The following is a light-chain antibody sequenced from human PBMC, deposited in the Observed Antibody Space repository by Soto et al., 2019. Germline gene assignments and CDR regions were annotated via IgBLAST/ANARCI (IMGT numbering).Light chain of an antibody. V-gene: IGKV3D-11*02. Sequence: EIVMTQSPDTLSLSPGERATLSFRASQSVSENLAWYQQRPGQGPRLLIYGASNRATGIPARFSGSGSGTDFTLTISSLEHEDFAVYYCQQRSNWHPITFGQGTRLEIK. CDR2: GAS. CDR3: QQRSNWHPIT. J-gene: IGKJ5*01. CDR1: QSVSEN.